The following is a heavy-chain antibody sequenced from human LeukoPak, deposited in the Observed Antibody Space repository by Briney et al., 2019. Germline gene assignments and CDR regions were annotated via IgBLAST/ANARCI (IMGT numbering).Heavy chain of an antibody. J-gene: IGHJ4*02. Sequence: SETLSLTCTVSGYSISSGCYWGWIRQPPGKGLEWIGSIYHSGSTYYNPSLKSRVTISVDTSKNHYSLKQSSVTAADTAVYYCARDGAWNSGSYFDYWGQGTLVTVSS. V-gene: IGHV4-38-2*02. CDR2: IYHSGST. D-gene: IGHD1-26*01. CDR3: ARDGAWNSGSYFDY. CDR1: GYSISSGCY.